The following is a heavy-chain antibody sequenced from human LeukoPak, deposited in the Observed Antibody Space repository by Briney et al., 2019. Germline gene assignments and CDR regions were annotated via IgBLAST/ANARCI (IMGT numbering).Heavy chain of an antibody. D-gene: IGHD6-19*01. Sequence: ESLKISCKGSGYSFPSYWIGGLRQMPGKGLDWMGITYPGDSDTRYSPSFQGQVTISADKSISTAYLQLSSLKASDTAMYYCARHRAYSSGWYVNWFDPWGQGTLVTVSS. CDR2: TYPGDSDT. V-gene: IGHV5-51*01. J-gene: IGHJ5*02. CDR1: GYSFPSYW. CDR3: ARHRAYSSGWYVNWFDP.